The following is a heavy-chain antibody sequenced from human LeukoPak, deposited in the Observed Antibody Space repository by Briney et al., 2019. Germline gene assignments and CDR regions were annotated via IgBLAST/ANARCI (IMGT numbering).Heavy chain of an antibody. J-gene: IGHJ3*02. V-gene: IGHV3-33*08. Sequence: GGSLRLSCAASGLTFSGFAMHWVRQAPGKGLEWAAVIWFDGSNKYYADSVKGRFTISRDNSKNTLYLQMNSLRAEDTAVYYCARDSGTYYLSFGAFDIWGQGTM. CDR2: IWFDGSNK. D-gene: IGHD1-26*01. CDR1: GLTFSGFA. CDR3: ARDSGTYYLSFGAFDI.